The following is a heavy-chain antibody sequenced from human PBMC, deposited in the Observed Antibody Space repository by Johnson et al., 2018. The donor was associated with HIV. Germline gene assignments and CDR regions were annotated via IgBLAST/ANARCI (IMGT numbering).Heavy chain of an antibody. V-gene: IGHV3-30*04. Sequence: QVQLVESGGGLIKPGGSLRLSCAASGFTFSSYAMHWVRQAPAKGLEWVAVISYDGSDKYYADSVKGRFTISRDSSKNTLYLQMNSLRAEDTAVYYCARHSTSSTMGAFDIWGQGTMVTVSS. CDR2: ISYDGSDK. CDR3: ARHSTSSTMGAFDI. CDR1: GFTFSSYA. D-gene: IGHD6-6*01. J-gene: IGHJ3*02.